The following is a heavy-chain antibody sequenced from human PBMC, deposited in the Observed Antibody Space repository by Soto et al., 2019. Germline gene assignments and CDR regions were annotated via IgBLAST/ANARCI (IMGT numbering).Heavy chain of an antibody. V-gene: IGHV3-30-3*01. D-gene: IGHD1-26*01. J-gene: IGHJ4*02. CDR1: GFTFSSYA. CDR3: ARASVGANTECHY. CDR2: ISSVVSNK. Sequence: QVQLVESGGGVGQPGRSLRLSCAASGFTFSSYAMHWVRQAPGKGLEWVAVISSVVSNKYYAYSVKGRFTISRDNSKNSMYLQMKSLRAADTDVYYCARASVGANTECHYWGQGTLVTVSS.